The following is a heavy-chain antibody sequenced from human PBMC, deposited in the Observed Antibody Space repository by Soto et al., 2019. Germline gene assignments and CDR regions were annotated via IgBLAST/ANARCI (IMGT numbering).Heavy chain of an antibody. CDR2: ISGSGGST. V-gene: IGHV3-23*01. Sequence: EVQLLESGGGLVQPGGSLRLSCAASGFTFSSYAMSWVRQAPGKGLEWVSAISGSGGSTYYADSVKGRFTISRDNTKNTLYLKRHRLRAEDAAVYYCAKVDFGDDGGVDYWGQGTLVTVSS. CDR1: GFTFSSYA. D-gene: IGHD4-17*01. J-gene: IGHJ4*02. CDR3: AKVDFGDDGGVDY.